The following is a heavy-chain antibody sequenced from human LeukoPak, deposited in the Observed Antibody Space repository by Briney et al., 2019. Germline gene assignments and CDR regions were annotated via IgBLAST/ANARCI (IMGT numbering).Heavy chain of an antibody. Sequence: GASVKVSCKASGGTFSSYAISWVRQAPGQGLEWMGRIIPILGIANYAQRFQGRVTITADKSTSTAYMELSSLRSEDTAVYYCAAQRYYYGSGSSLYYYYGMDVWGQGTTVTVSS. V-gene: IGHV1-69*04. CDR3: AAQRYYYGSGSSLYYYYGMDV. CDR1: GGTFSSYA. D-gene: IGHD3-10*01. J-gene: IGHJ6*02. CDR2: IIPILGIA.